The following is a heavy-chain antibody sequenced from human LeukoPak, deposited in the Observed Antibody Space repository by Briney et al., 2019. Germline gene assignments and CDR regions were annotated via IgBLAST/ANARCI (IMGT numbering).Heavy chain of an antibody. CDR1: GGSISSYY. V-gene: IGHV4-59*08. CDR2: IYYSGST. J-gene: IGHJ6*02. Sequence: SETLSLTCTVSGGSISSYYWSWIRQPPGKGLEWIGYIYYSGSTNYNPSLKSRATISVDTSKNQFSLKLSSVTAADTAVYYCARQERRYYYYGMDVWGQGTTVTVSS. CDR3: ARQERRYYYYGMDV.